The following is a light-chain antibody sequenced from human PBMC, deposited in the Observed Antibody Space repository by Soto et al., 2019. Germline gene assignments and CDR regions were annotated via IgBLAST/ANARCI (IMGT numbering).Light chain of an antibody. Sequence: EIVLTQSPGTLSLSPGERVTLSCRASQSVSSSYLAWYQQKPGQAPRLLIYGASSRATGIPDRFSGSGSGTDFTLTISSLQPEDFAVYYCQQFDSTPLYTFGQGTKLEIK. J-gene: IGKJ2*01. CDR2: GAS. V-gene: IGKV3-20*01. CDR3: QQFDSTPLYT. CDR1: QSVSSSY.